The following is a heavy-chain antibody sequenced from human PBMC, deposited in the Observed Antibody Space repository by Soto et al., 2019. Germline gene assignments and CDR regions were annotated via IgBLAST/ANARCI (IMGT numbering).Heavy chain of an antibody. CDR1: GYTFTNSD. J-gene: IGHJ4*02. CDR3: ARRRHCSGGICYYGLDN. D-gene: IGHD2-15*01. Sequence: QVPLVQSGAEVKKPGASVKVSCKASGYTFTNSDINWVRQAPGQGLEWMGWMNPDSGHAAYAQKFQGRVTLTTSTSTSTVYMEMRSLGSEDTAVYYCARRRHCSGGICYYGLDNWGQGTLVTVSS. CDR2: MNPDSGHA. V-gene: IGHV1-8*01.